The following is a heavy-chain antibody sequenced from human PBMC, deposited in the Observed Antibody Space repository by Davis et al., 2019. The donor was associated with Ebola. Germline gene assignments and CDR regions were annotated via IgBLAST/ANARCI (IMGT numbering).Heavy chain of an antibody. Sequence: AASVKVSCKASGYAFTSYGISWVRQAPGQGLEWMGWISGYNGNTNYAQKLQGRVTMTTDTSTSTAYMELRSLRSDDTAVYYCARRIAAGWFDPWGQGTLVTVSS. CDR1: GYAFTSYG. D-gene: IGHD6-13*01. CDR3: ARRIAAGWFDP. CDR2: ISGYNGNT. J-gene: IGHJ5*02. V-gene: IGHV1-18*04.